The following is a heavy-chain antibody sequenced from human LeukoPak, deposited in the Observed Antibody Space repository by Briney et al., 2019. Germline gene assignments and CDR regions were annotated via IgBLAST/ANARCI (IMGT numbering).Heavy chain of an antibody. Sequence: SETLSLTCTVSGGSISSSSYYWGWIRQPPGKGLEWIGSMYYSGSTYYNPSLKSRVALSLDTSKNQFSLRLSFVTAADTALYYCARRSYNLSWRSNRYYFDYWGRGTLVTVSS. J-gene: IGHJ4*02. CDR3: ARRSYNLSWRSNRYYFDY. CDR1: GGSISSSSYY. D-gene: IGHD1-14*01. CDR2: MYYSGST. V-gene: IGHV4-39*07.